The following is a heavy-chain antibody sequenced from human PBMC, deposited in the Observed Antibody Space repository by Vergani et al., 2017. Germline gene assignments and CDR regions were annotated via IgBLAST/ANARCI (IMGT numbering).Heavy chain of an antibody. CDR3: AQIXSKNGYNYDAFDI. J-gene: IGHJ3*02. CDR1: GFSVNSHPMR. V-gene: IGHV2-70*04. Sequence: QVTLQESGPALVKPTQTLRLTCTLSGFSVNSHPMRVLWIRQPPGKALEWLARIDWDDDKFYDRSLKTRLTISKDTSKNQVVLRMTNMDPVDTAMYYCAQIXSKNGYNYDAFDIWGQGTMVIVSS. CDR2: IDWDDDK. D-gene: IGHD5-24*01.